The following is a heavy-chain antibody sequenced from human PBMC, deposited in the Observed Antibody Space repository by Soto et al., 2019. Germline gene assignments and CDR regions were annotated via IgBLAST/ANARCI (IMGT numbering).Heavy chain of an antibody. CDR1: GFTFSSYG. D-gene: IGHD4-4*01. CDR3: AKGETTGSPYYGMDV. J-gene: IGHJ6*02. Sequence: QVQLVESGGGVVQPGRSLRLSCAASGFTFSSYGMHWVHQAPGKGLEWVAVISYDGSNKYYADSVKGRFTISRDNSKNTLYLQMNSLRAEDTAVYYCAKGETTGSPYYGMDVWGQGTTVTVSS. CDR2: ISYDGSNK. V-gene: IGHV3-30*18.